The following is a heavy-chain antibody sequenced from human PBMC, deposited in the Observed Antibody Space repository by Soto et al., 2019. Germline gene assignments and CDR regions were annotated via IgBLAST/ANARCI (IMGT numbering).Heavy chain of an antibody. CDR2: TRNKANSYTT. CDR3: SRAANWGWGHGAFDI. J-gene: IGHJ3*02. D-gene: IGHD7-27*01. V-gene: IGHV3-72*01. Sequence: GGSLRLSCAASGFTFSDHYMDWVRQAPGKGLEWVGRTRNKANSYTTEYAASVKGRFTISRDDSKNTLYLQMNSLKTEDTTVYFCSRAANWGWGHGAFDIWGQGTMVTVSS. CDR1: GFTFSDHY.